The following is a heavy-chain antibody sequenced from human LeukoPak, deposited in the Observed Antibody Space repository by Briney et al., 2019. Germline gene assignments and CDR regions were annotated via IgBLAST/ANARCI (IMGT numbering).Heavy chain of an antibody. Sequence: SETLSLTSAVYGGSFSGYFWSWIRQPPGKGLEWIGEINHSGSTNYNPSLKSRVTISVDTSKNQFSLKLSSVTAADTAVYYCARGQAVAAVYNWFDPWGQGTLVTVSS. D-gene: IGHD6-19*01. CDR1: GGSFSGYF. CDR2: INHSGST. V-gene: IGHV4-34*01. CDR3: ARGQAVAAVYNWFDP. J-gene: IGHJ5*02.